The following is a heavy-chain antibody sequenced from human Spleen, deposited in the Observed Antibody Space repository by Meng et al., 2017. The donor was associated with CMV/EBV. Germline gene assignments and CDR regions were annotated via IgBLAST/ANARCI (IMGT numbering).Heavy chain of an antibody. J-gene: IGHJ4*02. CDR1: FINYW. D-gene: IGHD5-18*01. CDR3: ARIPVDTTFFIQEFYFDS. CDR2: IKEDGSEK. Sequence: FINYWMGWDRQAPGKGLEWVANIKEDGSEKYYVDSVKGRFTISRDDAKNSLHLQMSSLRVGDTAVYYCARIPVDTTFFIQEFYFDSWGLGTLVTVSS. V-gene: IGHV3-7*01.